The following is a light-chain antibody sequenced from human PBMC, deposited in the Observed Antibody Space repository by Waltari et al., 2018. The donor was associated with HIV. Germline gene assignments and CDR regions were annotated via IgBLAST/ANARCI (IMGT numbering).Light chain of an antibody. J-gene: IGLJ2*01. CDR2: STN. Sequence: QTVVTQEPSFSVSPGGTVTLTCGLNSGSVSPSSYPSWYQQTPGQAPRTLIYSTNTRSPGVPDRFSGSILGNKAALTITGAQADDESDYYCVLYMGSGIWVFGGGTKLTVL. CDR3: VLYMGSGIWV. CDR1: SGSVSPSSY. V-gene: IGLV8-61*01.